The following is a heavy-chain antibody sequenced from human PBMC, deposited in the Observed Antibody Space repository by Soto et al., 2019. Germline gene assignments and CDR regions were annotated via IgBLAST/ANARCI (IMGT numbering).Heavy chain of an antibody. Sequence: GGSLRLSCSASGFTFSSYAMHWVRQAPGKGLEYVSAISSNGGSTYYADSVKGRFTISRDNSKNTLYLQMSSLRAEDTAVYYCVRGNVVVVAATILRAPYYFDYWGRGTLVTVSS. CDR2: ISSNGGST. CDR1: GFTFSSYA. V-gene: IGHV3-64D*06. J-gene: IGHJ4*02. CDR3: VRGNVVVVAATILRAPYYFDY. D-gene: IGHD2-15*01.